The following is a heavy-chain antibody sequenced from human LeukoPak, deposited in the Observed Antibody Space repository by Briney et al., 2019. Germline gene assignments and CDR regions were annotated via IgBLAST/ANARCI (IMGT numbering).Heavy chain of an antibody. V-gene: IGHV4-4*02. CDR1: GGSISSSNW. J-gene: IGHJ4*02. CDR3: AKVNSGSLPSPPDY. D-gene: IGHD1-26*01. Sequence: PSGTLSLTCAVSGGSISSSNWWSWVRQPPGKGLEWIGEIYHSGSTNYNPSLKSRVTISVDKSKNQFSLKLSSVTAADTAVYYCAKVNSGSLPSPPDYWGQGTLVTVSS. CDR2: IYHSGST.